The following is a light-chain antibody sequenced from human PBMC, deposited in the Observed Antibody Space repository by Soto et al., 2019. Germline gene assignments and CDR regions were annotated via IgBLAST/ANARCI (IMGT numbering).Light chain of an antibody. CDR3: QHYNSYSEA. CDR1: QDIRSR. CDR2: SAT. Sequence: EMTQSPSSVSTSCGDRITSTCRASQDIRSRLAWYQHKKGKAPNXXIYSATTLQSGVPYRFSGSGYGTYFNLTISSLQPDDFATYYCQHYNSYSEAFGQGTKVDI. V-gene: IGKV1D-16*01. J-gene: IGKJ1*01.